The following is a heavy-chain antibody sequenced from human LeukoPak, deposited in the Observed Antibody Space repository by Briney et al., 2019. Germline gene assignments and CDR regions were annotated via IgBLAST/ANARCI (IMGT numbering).Heavy chain of an antibody. D-gene: IGHD3-9*01. CDR1: GYTFTGYY. CDR2: INPNSGGT. Sequence: ASVKVSCKASGYTFTGYYMHWVRQAPGQGLEWMGWINPNSGGTNYAQKFQGRVTMTRDTSISTAYMELSRLRSDDTAVYYCARDPAAVLRYFDWLPPAWGQGTLVTVSS. CDR3: ARDPAAVLRYFDWLPPA. J-gene: IGHJ5*02. V-gene: IGHV1-2*02.